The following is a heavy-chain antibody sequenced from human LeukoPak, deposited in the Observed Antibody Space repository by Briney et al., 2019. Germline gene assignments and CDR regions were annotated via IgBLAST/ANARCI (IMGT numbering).Heavy chain of an antibody. V-gene: IGHV4-59*01. CDR3: ARDRGGSYGFDY. D-gene: IGHD1-26*01. CDR1: GGSISSYY. Sequence: SETLSLTCTVSGGSISSYYWSWIRQPPGKGLEWIGYIYYSGSTNSNPSLKSRVTISIDPSKNQFSLKLRSVTAADTAVYYCARDRGGSYGFDYWGQGTLVTVSS. CDR2: IYYSGST. J-gene: IGHJ4*02.